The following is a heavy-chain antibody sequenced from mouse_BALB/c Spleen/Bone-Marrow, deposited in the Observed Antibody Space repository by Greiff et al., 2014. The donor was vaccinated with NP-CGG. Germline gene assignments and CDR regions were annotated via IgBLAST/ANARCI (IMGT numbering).Heavy chain of an antibody. CDR2: IDPANGNT. V-gene: IGHV14-3*02. J-gene: IGHJ2*01. D-gene: IGHD1-1*01. CDR1: GFNIKDSY. Sequence: VQLQQSGAALVKPGASVKLSCTASGFNIKDSYMHWVKQRPEQGLEWIGRIDPANGNTKYDPKFQGKATITADTSSNTAYLQLSSLTSEDTAVYYCARYYGSSHFDYWGQGTTLTVSS. CDR3: ARYYGSSHFDY.